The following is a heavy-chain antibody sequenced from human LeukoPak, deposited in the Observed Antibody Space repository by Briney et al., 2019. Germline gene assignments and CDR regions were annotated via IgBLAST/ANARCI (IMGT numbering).Heavy chain of an antibody. CDR2: TRYDGSDK. CDR3: AKDLTTVTSQGDY. J-gene: IGHJ4*02. Sequence: GGSLRLSCAASGFIFSSYGMHWVRQAPGKGPEWVAFTRYDGSDKYSADSVKGRFTISRDNSKNTLYLQMNSLRAEDTAVYYCAKDLTTVTSQGDYWGQGTLVTVSS. CDR1: GFIFSSYG. V-gene: IGHV3-30*02. D-gene: IGHD4-17*01.